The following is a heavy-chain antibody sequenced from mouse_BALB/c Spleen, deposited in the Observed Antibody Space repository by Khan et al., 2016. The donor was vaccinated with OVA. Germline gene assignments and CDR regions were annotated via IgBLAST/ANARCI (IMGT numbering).Heavy chain of an antibody. CDR2: INPTSGYT. Sequence: VKLQESGAELAKPGASVKMSCKASGYTFTSYWMHWVKQRPGQGLEWIGYINPTSGYTDYNEKFKDKATLSAAKSSSTAYMQLSSLTSEDSAVYYCTRDRIDYWGQGTTLTVSS. V-gene: IGHV1-7*01. CDR1: GYTFTSYW. J-gene: IGHJ2*01. CDR3: TRDRIDY.